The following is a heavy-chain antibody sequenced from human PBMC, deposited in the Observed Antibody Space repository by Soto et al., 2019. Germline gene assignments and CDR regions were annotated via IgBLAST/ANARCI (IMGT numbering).Heavy chain of an antibody. CDR1: GGSITNYY. CDR2: LQYNGYS. V-gene: IGHV4-59*08. J-gene: IGHJ6*02. D-gene: IGHD1-26*01. Sequence: QVQLQESGPGLVKPSETLSLTCTVSGGSITNYYCSWFRQPPGKGLEWIGYLQYNGYSAYNLSLMRRVTMSMNTSKTQFSLMLESVTATDTAVYYCARHGVGSLQGLVDVWGQGTTVIVSS. CDR3: ARHGVGSLQGLVDV.